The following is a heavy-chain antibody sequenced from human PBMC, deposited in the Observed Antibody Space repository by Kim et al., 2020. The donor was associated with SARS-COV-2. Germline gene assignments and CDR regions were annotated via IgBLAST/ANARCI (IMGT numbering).Heavy chain of an antibody. CDR3: AREEYYDSSGYYPAGAFDI. V-gene: IGHV3-30-3*01. D-gene: IGHD3-22*01. J-gene: IGHJ3*02. Sequence: GGSLRLSCAASGFTFSSYAMHWVRQAPGKGLEWVAVISYDGSNKYYADSVKGRFTISRDNSKNTLYLQMNSLRAEDTAVYYCAREEYYDSSGYYPAGAFDIWGQGTMVTVSS. CDR2: ISYDGSNK. CDR1: GFTFSSYA.